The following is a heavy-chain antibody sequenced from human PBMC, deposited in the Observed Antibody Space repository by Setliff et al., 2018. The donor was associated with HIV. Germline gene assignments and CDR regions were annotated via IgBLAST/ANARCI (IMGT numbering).Heavy chain of an antibody. CDR1: GYNFENYA. V-gene: IGHV7-4-1*02. CDR2: INTNSGSP. J-gene: IGHJ5*02. D-gene: IGHD4-17*01. CDR3: ARALYGDYGGDLNWLDP. Sequence: GGSVKVSCKTSGYNFENYAINWVRQAPGQGLEWMGWINTNSGSPTYAQAFTGRFLFSVDTVVATAYLQINNLKTEDTAVYYCARALYGDYGGDLNWLDPWGQGTRVTVSS.